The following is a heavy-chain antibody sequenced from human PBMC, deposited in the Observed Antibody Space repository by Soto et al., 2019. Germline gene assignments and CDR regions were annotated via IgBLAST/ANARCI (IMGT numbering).Heavy chain of an antibody. Sequence: GASVKVSCKASGGTFSSYAISWVRQAPGQGLEWTGGIIPIFGTANYAQKFQGRVTITADESTSTAYMELSSLRSEDTAVYYCFLRGAYCGGDCYPAFDYWGQGTLVTVSS. J-gene: IGHJ4*02. V-gene: IGHV1-69*13. CDR1: GGTFSSYA. CDR3: FLRGAYCGGDCYPAFDY. D-gene: IGHD2-21*02. CDR2: IIPIFGTA.